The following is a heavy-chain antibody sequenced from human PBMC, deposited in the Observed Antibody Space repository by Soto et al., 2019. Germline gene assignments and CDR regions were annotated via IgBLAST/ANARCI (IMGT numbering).Heavy chain of an antibody. Sequence: SETLSLTCTVSGGSISSSSYYWGWIRQPPGKGPEWIGSIYYSGSTYYNPSLKSRVTISVDTSKNQFSLKLNSVTPEDTAVYYCERDRFMDSSGYYSNYYYGMEVCGQGTTV. CDR2: IYYSGST. D-gene: IGHD3-22*01. CDR3: ERDRFMDSSGYYSNYYYGMEV. CDR1: GGSISSSSYY. J-gene: IGHJ6*02. V-gene: IGHV4-39*02.